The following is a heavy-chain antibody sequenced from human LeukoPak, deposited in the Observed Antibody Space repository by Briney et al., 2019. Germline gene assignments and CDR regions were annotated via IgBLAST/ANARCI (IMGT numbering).Heavy chain of an antibody. D-gene: IGHD2-2*02. CDR2: IIPIFGTA. CDR1: GGTFSSYA. CDR3: ARDYAMGPAAISWFDP. J-gene: IGHJ5*02. Sequence: SVKVSCKASGGTFSSYAISWVRQAPGQGLEWMGGIIPIFGTANYAQKFQGRVTITTDESTSTAYMELSSLRSEDTAVYYCARDYAMGPAAISWFDPWGQGTLVTVSS. V-gene: IGHV1-69*05.